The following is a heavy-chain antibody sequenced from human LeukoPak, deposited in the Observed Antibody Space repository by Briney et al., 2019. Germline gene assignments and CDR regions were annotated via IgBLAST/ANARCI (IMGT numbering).Heavy chain of an antibody. J-gene: IGHJ4*02. Sequence: SETLSLTCAVYGGSFSGYYWSWIRQPPGKGLEWIGEINHSGSTNYNPSLKSRVIISVDTSKNQFSLKLSSVTAADTAVYYCARVHCSSTSCYRPRGYFDYWGQGTLVTVSS. CDR2: INHSGST. V-gene: IGHV4-34*01. CDR3: ARVHCSSTSCYRPRGYFDY. D-gene: IGHD2-2*01. CDR1: GGSFSGYY.